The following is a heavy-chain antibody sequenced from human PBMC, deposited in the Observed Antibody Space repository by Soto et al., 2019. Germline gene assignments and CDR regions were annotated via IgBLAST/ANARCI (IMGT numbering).Heavy chain of an antibody. J-gene: IGHJ4*02. V-gene: IGHV4-39*01. CDR1: GASIITNNYF. CDR2: ISYSGRT. D-gene: IGHD4-17*01. CDR3: ARRRASDYGGNHHPYYFDR. Sequence: SETLSLTCTVSGASIITNNYFWVWIRQSPRRGLELIGSISYSGRTYDNPSLQSRVAISIDASKNQFSLKLTSVTTADTSIYYCARRRASDYGGNHHPYYFDRWGQGTLVTVS.